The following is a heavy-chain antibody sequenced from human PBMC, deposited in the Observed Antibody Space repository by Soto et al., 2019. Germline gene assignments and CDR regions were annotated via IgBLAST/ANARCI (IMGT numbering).Heavy chain of an antibody. V-gene: IGHV4-59*01. J-gene: IGHJ5*02. CDR2: VYYTGRT. Sequence: SETLSLTCTVSGGSIIQSYCNWIRQTPGKGLEWIGCVYYTGRTNVNPSFKSRVSMSVDTSKNQFSLNLNSATAADTATYYFAYVMTTIHSNWFVPSFPGTLSSVSS. CDR1: GGSIIQSY. CDR3: AYVMTTIHSNWFVP. D-gene: IGHD4-17*01.